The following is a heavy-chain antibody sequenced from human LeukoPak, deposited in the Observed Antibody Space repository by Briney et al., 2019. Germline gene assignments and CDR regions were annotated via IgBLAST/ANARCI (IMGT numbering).Heavy chain of an antibody. CDR1: AGSISSGSHY. CDR2: IYTTGST. Sequence: PSETLSLTCSVSAGSISSGSHYWTWIRQPAGKGLEWIGRIYTTGSTNYNPSLKSRVTISVDTSKNQFSLKLSSVTAADTAVYYCARDSSGLDYWGQGTLVTVSS. V-gene: IGHV4-61*02. D-gene: IGHD3-22*01. J-gene: IGHJ4*02. CDR3: ARDSSGLDY.